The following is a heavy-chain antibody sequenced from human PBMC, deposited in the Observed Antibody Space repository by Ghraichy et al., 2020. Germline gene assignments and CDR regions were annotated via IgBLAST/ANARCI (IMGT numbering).Heavy chain of an antibody. V-gene: IGHV3-15*07. CDR1: GFTFSNAW. J-gene: IGHJ4*02. CDR2: IKSKTDGGTT. Sequence: LSLTCAASGFTFSNAWMNWVRQAPGKGLEWVGRIKSKTDGGTTDYAAPVKGRFTISRDDSKNTLYLQMNSLKTEDTAVYYCTTLSSSSWYPTDYWGQGTLVTVSS. CDR3: TTLSSSSWYPTDY. D-gene: IGHD6-13*01.